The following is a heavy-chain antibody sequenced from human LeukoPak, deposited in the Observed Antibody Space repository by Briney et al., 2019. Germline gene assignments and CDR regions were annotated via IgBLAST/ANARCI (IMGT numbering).Heavy chain of an antibody. CDR1: RYTFTSYD. Sequence: ASVKVSCKASRYTFTSYDINWVRQATGQGLEWMGWMNPNSGNTGYAQKFQGRVTMTRNTSISTAYMELSSLRSEDTAVYYCARGLGSSSTTYNWFDPWGQGTLVTVSS. CDR2: MNPNSGNT. V-gene: IGHV1-8*01. J-gene: IGHJ5*02. D-gene: IGHD6-13*01. CDR3: ARGLGSSSTTYNWFDP.